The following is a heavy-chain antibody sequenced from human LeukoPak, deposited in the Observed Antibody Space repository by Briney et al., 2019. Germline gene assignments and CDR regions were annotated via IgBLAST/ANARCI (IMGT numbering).Heavy chain of an antibody. Sequence: GGSLRLSCAASEFTLSSYWMRWVRQAPGKGLEWVANIKQDGSEKYYVDSVKGRFTISRDNAKNSLYLQMNSLRAEDTAVYYCAGSWSPYDAFDIWGQGTMVTVSS. V-gene: IGHV3-7*01. D-gene: IGHD6-13*01. J-gene: IGHJ3*02. CDR3: AGSWSPYDAFDI. CDR1: EFTLSSYW. CDR2: IKQDGSEK.